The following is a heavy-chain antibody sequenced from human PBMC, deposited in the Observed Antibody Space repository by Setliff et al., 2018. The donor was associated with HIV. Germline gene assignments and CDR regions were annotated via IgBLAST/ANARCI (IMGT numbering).Heavy chain of an antibody. V-gene: IGHV1-69*05. CDR3: ARVGRSVTGP. CDR2: IIPMFGTA. D-gene: IGHD6-19*01. CDR1: GGTFSSYA. J-gene: IGHJ5*02. Sequence: SVKVSCKASGGTFSSYAISWVRQAPGQGLEWMGRIIPMFGTANYAQKFQGRVTMTRDTSISTAYMELSRLRSDDTAVYYCARVGRSVTGPWGQGTLVTVSS.